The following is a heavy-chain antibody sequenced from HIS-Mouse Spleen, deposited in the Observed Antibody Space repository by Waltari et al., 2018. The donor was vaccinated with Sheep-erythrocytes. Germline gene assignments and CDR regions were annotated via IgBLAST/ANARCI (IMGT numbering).Heavy chain of an antibody. CDR1: GGSFSGYY. J-gene: IGHJ3*02. Sequence: QVQLQQWGAGLLKPSETLSLTCAVYGGSFSGYYWSWIRQPPGKGLEWIGEINHSGSTNYNPSLKSRVTISVDTSKNQFSLKLSSVTAADTAVYYCALSVDLAGAFDIWGRGTMVTVSS. V-gene: IGHV4-34*01. CDR3: ALSVDLAGAFDI. D-gene: IGHD6-19*01. CDR2: INHSGST.